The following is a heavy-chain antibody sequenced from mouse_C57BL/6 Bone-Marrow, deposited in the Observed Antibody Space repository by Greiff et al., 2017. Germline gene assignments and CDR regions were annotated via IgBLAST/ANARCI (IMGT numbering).Heavy chain of an antibody. CDR1: GYTFTSYW. V-gene: IGHV1-55*01. CDR2: IYPGSGST. CDR3: ARGGGADY. J-gene: IGHJ2*01. Sequence: QVQLQQPGAELVKPGASVKMSCKASGYTFTSYWITWVKQRPGQGLEWIGDIYPGSGSTNYNEKFKSKATLTVETSSSTAYMQLSSLTAEDSAVYYCARGGGADYWGQGTTLTVSS.